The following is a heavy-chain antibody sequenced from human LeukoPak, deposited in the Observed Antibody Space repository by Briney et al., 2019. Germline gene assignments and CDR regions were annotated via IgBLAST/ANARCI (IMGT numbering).Heavy chain of an antibody. Sequence: ASVKVSCKASGYTFTSYGISWVRQAPGQGLEWMGWISAYNGNTNYAQKLQGRVTMTTDTSTSTAYMELRSLRSDDTAVYYCAVGPSYYGSGSSFDYWGQGTLVTVSS. D-gene: IGHD3-10*01. CDR1: GYTFTSYG. CDR3: AVGPSYYGSGSSFDY. J-gene: IGHJ4*02. CDR2: ISAYNGNT. V-gene: IGHV1-18*01.